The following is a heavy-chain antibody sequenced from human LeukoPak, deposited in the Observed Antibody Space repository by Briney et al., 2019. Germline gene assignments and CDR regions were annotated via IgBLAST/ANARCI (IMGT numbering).Heavy chain of an antibody. Sequence: SETLSLTCTVFGDSISNYYWNWIRQPAGKGLEWIGRMYTSGSTNYNPSLRSRVTMSVDTSKNQFSLKLSSVTAADTAVYYCARPGRSGALDIWGQGTMVTVSS. J-gene: IGHJ3*02. CDR1: GDSISNYY. CDR2: MYTSGST. V-gene: IGHV4-4*07. CDR3: ARPGRSGALDI. D-gene: IGHD3-10*01.